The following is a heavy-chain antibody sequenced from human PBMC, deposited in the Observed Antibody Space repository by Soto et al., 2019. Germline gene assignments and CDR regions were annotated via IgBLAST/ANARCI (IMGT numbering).Heavy chain of an antibody. J-gene: IGHJ4*02. D-gene: IGHD3-22*01. CDR3: AIGIGDYYDSSGPQPFDY. CDR1: GGSISSGGYY. V-gene: IGHV4-31*03. Sequence: SETLSLTCTVSGGSISSGGYYWSWIRQHPGKGLEWIGYIYYSGSTYYNPSLKSRVTISVDTSKNQFSLKLSSVTAADTAVYYCAIGIGDYYDSSGPQPFDYWGQGTLVTVSS. CDR2: IYYSGST.